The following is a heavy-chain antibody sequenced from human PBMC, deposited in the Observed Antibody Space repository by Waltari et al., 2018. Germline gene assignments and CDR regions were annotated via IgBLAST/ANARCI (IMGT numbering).Heavy chain of an antibody. Sequence: QVQLVQSGAEVKKPGSSVKVSCTASGGTFSSYAISWVRQAPGQGLEWMGGIIPIFGKANDAQKFQGRGTITTDESTRTAYMELSSLRSEDTAVYYCARDVPGSRAFDIWGQGTMVTVSS. J-gene: IGHJ3*02. CDR2: IIPIFGKA. CDR1: GGTFSSYA. D-gene: IGHD7-27*01. V-gene: IGHV1-69*05. CDR3: ARDVPGSRAFDI.